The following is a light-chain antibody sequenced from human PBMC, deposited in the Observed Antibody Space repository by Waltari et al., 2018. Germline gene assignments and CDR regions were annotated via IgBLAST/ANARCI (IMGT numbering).Light chain of an antibody. Sequence: DIQLTQSPSFLSASVGDRVTITCRASQGISTYLAWYQQKPGKAPKLLIYAASTLQSGVPSRFSGSGSGTEFTLTISSLHPEDFATYYCQQLNTYPITFAQGTRLEIK. V-gene: IGKV1-9*01. CDR2: AAS. CDR3: QQLNTYPIT. J-gene: IGKJ5*01. CDR1: QGISTY.